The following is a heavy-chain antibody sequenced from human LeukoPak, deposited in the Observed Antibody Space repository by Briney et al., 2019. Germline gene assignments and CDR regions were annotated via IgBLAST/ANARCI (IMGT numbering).Heavy chain of an antibody. CDR3: ARWTGYSMGGFDY. D-gene: IGHD3/OR15-3a*01. CDR1: GFTVSSNY. CDR2: IKQDGSKK. J-gene: IGHJ4*02. Sequence: PGGSLRLSCAASGFTVSSNYMSWVRQAPGKGLEWVANIKQDGSKKSYVDSVKGRFTISRDNAKNSLYLQMNSLRAEDTAVYYCARWTGYSMGGFDYWGQGTLVTVSS. V-gene: IGHV3-7*01.